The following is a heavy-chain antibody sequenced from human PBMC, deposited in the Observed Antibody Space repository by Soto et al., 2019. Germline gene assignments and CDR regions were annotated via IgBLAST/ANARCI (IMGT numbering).Heavy chain of an antibody. CDR3: ARATVIPDY. CDR1: GFTFSSYS. J-gene: IGHJ4*02. V-gene: IGHV3-48*01. D-gene: IGHD4-17*01. Sequence: EVQLVESGGGLVQPGGSLRLSCAASGFTFSSYSMNWVRQAPGEGLEWVSYISSSSSTIYYAASVKGRFTISRDNAKNSLYLQMNSLRAEDTAVYYCARATVIPDYWGQGTLVTVSS. CDR2: ISSSSSTI.